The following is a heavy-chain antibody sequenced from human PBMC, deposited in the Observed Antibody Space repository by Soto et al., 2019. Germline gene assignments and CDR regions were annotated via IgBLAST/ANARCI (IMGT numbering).Heavy chain of an antibody. V-gene: IGHV4-4*07. CDR1: GASISGFY. D-gene: IGHD1-1*01. CDR3: VRDGKKTLRDWFDP. J-gene: IGHJ5*02. CDR2: IYATGTT. Sequence: PSATLSLTCSVSGASISGFYWSWIRKSAGKGLEWIGRIYATGTTDYNPSLKSRVMMSVDTSKKQFSLKLRSVTAADTAVYYCVRDGKKTLRDWFDPWGQGMSVTVSS.